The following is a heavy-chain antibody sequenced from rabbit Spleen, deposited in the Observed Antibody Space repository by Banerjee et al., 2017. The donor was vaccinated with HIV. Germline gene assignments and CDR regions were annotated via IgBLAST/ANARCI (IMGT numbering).Heavy chain of an antibody. CDR2: IDPVFGIA. CDR1: GFTLTSYY. V-gene: IGHV1S7*01. D-gene: IGHD4-1*01. CDR3: ARDYNSGWDL. J-gene: IGHJ4*01. Sequence: QLKETGGGLVQPGGSLTLSCTASGFTLTSYYMNWVRQAPGKGLEWIGSIDPVFGIANYASWVNGRFTISRDNAQNTVDLQINSLTAADTATYFCARDYNSGWDLWGQGTLVTVS.